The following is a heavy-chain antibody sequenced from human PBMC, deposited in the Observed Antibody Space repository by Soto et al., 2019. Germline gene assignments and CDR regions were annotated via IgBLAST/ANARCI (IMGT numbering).Heavy chain of an antibody. CDR1: GFTFTFYA. V-gene: IGHV3-23*01. Sequence: GGSLRLSCAASGFTFTFYAMSWVRQAPGKGLQWVSGITGSGDITYYADSVKDRFTISRDDSKSTLYLQMNSLRAEDTAVYYCAKEEDSGGYKGFSFDFWGQGALVTVSS. D-gene: IGHD3-22*01. J-gene: IGHJ4*02. CDR2: ITGSGDIT. CDR3: AKEEDSGGYKGFSFDF.